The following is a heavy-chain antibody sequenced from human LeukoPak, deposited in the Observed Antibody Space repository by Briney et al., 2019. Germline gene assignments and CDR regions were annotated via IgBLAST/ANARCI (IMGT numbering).Heavy chain of an antibody. J-gene: IGHJ4*02. Sequence: SVKVSCKASGGTFSSYAISWVRQAPGQGLEWMGRIIPILGIANYAQKFQGRVTITADKSTSTAYMELSSLRPEDTAVYYCARDGRWLQLRSPYYFDYWGQGTLVTVSS. V-gene: IGHV1-69*04. CDR1: GGTFSSYA. CDR2: IIPILGIA. D-gene: IGHD5-24*01. CDR3: ARDGRWLQLRSPYYFDY.